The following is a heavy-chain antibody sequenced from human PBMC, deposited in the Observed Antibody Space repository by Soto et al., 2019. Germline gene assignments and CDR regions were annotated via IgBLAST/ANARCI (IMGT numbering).Heavy chain of an antibody. CDR3: ARRYDFWSGYYDLGEYYSDY. D-gene: IGHD3-3*01. J-gene: IGHJ4*02. CDR1: GGSISSSSYY. Sequence: SETLSLTCTVSGGSISSSSYYWGWIRQPPGKGLEWIGSIYYSGSTYYNPSLKSRVTISVDTSKNQFSLKLSSVTAADTAVYYCARRYDFWSGYYDLGEYYSDYWGQGTLVTVSS. V-gene: IGHV4-39*01. CDR2: IYYSGST.